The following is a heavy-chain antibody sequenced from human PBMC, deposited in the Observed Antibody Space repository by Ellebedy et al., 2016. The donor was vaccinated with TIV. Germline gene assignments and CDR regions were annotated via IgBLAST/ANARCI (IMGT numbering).Heavy chain of an antibody. D-gene: IGHD3-22*01. CDR3: AKDRRSSGYYFAKFDY. CDR2: ISYDGSNK. Sequence: GGSLRLSXAASGFTFSNYNMNWVRQAPGKGLEWVAVISYDGSNKYYADSVKGRFTISRDNSKNTLYLQMNSLRAEDTAVYYCAKDRRSSGYYFAKFDYWGQGTLVTVSS. V-gene: IGHV3-30*18. J-gene: IGHJ4*02. CDR1: GFTFSNYN.